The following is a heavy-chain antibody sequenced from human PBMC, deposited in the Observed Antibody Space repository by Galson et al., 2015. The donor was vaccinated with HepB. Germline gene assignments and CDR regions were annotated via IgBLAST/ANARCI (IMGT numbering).Heavy chain of an antibody. Sequence: SVKVSCKASGGTFSSYAISWVRQAPGQGLEWMGGIIPIFGTANYAQKFQGRVTITADESTSTAYMELSSLRSEDTAVYYCARDRGCSSTSCYNWFDPWGQGTLVTVSS. CDR1: GGTFSSYA. J-gene: IGHJ5*02. CDR3: ARDRGCSSTSCYNWFDP. V-gene: IGHV1-69*13. CDR2: IIPIFGTA. D-gene: IGHD2-2*01.